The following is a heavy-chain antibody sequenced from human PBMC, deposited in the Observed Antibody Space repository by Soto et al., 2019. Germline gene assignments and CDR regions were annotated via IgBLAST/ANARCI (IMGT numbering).Heavy chain of an antibody. CDR2: IYYSGST. D-gene: IGHD2-15*01. V-gene: IGHV4-30-4*01. CDR1: GGSISSGDYY. CDR3: ARGGGFVVVVAATKRGWFDP. Sequence: QVQLQESGPGLVKPSQTLSLTCTVSGGSISSGDYYWSWIRQPPGKGLEWIGYIYYSGSTYYNPSLKSRVTTSVDTSKNQFSLKLSSVTAADTAVYYCARGGGFVVVVAATKRGWFDPWGQGTLVTVSS. J-gene: IGHJ5*02.